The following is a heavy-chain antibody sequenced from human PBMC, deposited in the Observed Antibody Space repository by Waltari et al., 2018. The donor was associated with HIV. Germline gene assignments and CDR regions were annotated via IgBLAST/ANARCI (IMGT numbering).Heavy chain of an antibody. CDR2: ISYIGST. J-gene: IGHJ1*01. V-gene: IGHV4-31*03. Sequence: QVQLQESGPGLVKPSQTLSLTCTVSGGSISSGGYYWSWIRQHPGKGLEWIGYISYIGSTNNNPSRKGRVTIAADTSKNQCALKLSSVTAADTAVYYCASGDDNGRSGLYFQHWGQGTLVTVSS. CDR1: GGSISSGGYY. CDR3: ASGDDNGRSGLYFQH. D-gene: IGHD3-22*01.